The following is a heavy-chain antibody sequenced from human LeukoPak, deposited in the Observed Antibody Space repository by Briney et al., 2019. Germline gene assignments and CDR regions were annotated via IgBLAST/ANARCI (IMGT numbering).Heavy chain of an antibody. Sequence: GESLKISCKGSGYSFSTYWIGWVRQMPGKGLEWMGRIDPSDSYTNYSPSFQGHVTISADKSISTAYLQWSSLKASDTAMYYCARLRVRLTPGIYYYYGMDVWGQGTTVTVSS. CDR2: IDPSDSYT. D-gene: IGHD1-1*01. CDR1: GYSFSTYW. CDR3: ARLRVRLTPGIYYYYGMDV. V-gene: IGHV5-10-1*01. J-gene: IGHJ6*02.